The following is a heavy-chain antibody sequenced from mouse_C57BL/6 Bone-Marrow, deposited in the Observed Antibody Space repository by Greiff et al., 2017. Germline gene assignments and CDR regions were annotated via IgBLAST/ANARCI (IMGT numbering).Heavy chain of an antibody. J-gene: IGHJ2*01. CDR3: SYFDGNYFDF. CDR1: GFNIKDDY. V-gene: IGHV14-4*01. Sequence: EVKLQESGAELVRPGASVKLSCTASGFNIKDDYIHWVKQRPEQGLEWIGWIDPEIGDTEYASKFQGKATITSDTSSNTAYLQLSSLTSEDTAVYYCSYFDGNYFDFWGQGTPLTVAS. CDR2: IDPEIGDT. D-gene: IGHD1-1*02.